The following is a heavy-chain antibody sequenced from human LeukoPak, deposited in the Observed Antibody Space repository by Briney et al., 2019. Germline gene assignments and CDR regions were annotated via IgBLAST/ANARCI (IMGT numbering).Heavy chain of an antibody. CDR3: ARGRYCTSTSCSHFDY. CDR2: IYPGDSDT. V-gene: IGHV5-51*01. CDR1: GYTFTSYW. D-gene: IGHD2-2*01. J-gene: IGHJ4*02. Sequence: GESLKISCLGSGYTFTSYWIAWVRQMPGRGLEWMGIIYPGDSDTRYSPSFQGQVTISGDRSISTAYLQWSSLKASDTAMYYCARGRYCTSTSCSHFDYWGQGTLVTVSS.